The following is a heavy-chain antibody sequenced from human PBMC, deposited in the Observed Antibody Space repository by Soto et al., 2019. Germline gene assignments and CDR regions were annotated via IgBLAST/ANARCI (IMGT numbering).Heavy chain of an antibody. D-gene: IGHD3-9*01. CDR1: GGSISSGSFY. CDR2: ISDSGSS. Sequence: QVQLQESGPGLVKPSQTLTLTCTVSGGSISSGSFYWSWIRQHPGKGLEWIGHISDSGSSYYNPSLESRVTISVDTSKNQFSLKLSAVTAAYTAVYICARTTFCDMFTAYYSLFDYWGQGTLVTVSS. V-gene: IGHV4-31*03. CDR3: ARTTFCDMFTAYYSLFDY. J-gene: IGHJ4*02.